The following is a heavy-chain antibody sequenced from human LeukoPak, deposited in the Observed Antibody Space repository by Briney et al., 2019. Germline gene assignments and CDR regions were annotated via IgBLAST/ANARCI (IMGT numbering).Heavy chain of an antibody. CDR3: ARGTDTKPFWSGYWVDV. J-gene: IGHJ6*02. CDR1: GFTFRNYG. CDR2: ISYDGNHK. D-gene: IGHD3-3*01. V-gene: IGHV3-30*03. Sequence: PGGSLRLSCAASGFTFRNYGMHWVRQAPGKGLEWVAVISYDGNHKYYADSVKGRFTISRDNSKNTLYLQMNSLRAEDRAVYYCARGTDTKPFWSGYWVDVWGQGTTVTVSS.